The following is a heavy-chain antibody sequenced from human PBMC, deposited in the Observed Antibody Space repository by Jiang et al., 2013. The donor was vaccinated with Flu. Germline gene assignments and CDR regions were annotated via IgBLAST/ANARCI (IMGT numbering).Heavy chain of an antibody. Sequence: LLKPSETLSLTCAVYGGSFSGYYWSWIRQPPGKGLEWIGEINHSGSTNYNPSLKSRVTISVDTSKNQFSLKLSSVTAADTAVYYCARDLGYCSGGSCYQGIFDYWGQGTLVTVSS. CDR1: GGSFSGYY. D-gene: IGHD2-15*01. CDR2: INHSGST. J-gene: IGHJ4*02. V-gene: IGHV4-34*01. CDR3: ARDLGYCSGGSCYQGIFDY.